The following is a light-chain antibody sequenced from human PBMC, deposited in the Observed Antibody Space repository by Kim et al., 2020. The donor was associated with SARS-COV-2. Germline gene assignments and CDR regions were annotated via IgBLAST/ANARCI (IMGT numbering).Light chain of an antibody. CDR3: SSYTSSSTWV. CDR2: DVI. V-gene: IGLV2-14*04. Sequence: QSINISCTGTSSDVGGHNYVSWYQQHPGKAPKLMIYDVIKRPSGVSNRFSGSKSGNTASLTISGLQAEDEADYYCSSYTSSSTWVFGGGTQLTVL. J-gene: IGLJ3*02. CDR1: SSDVGGHNY.